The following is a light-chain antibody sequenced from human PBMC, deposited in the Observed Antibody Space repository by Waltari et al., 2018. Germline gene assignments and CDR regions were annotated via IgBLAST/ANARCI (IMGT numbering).Light chain of an antibody. J-gene: IGLJ3*02. CDR2: EGN. V-gene: IGLV2-23*01. Sequence: QSALTQPASVSGSPGQSIIISCTETSSGVGTYNLVSWYQQNQGKAPKVIIYEGNKRPSEVSNRFSGSKSGNTASLTISGLQAEDEADYYCSSYTGTTTPRVFGGGTKLTVL. CDR3: SSYTGTTTPRV. CDR1: SSGVGTYNL.